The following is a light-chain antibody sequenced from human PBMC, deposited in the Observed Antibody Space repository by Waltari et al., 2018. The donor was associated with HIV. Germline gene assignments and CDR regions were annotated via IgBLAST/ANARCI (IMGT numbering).Light chain of an antibody. Sequence: QSALTQPASVSGSPGQSITLSCIGSGSDLAVFNYISWYHHPPAGAPRLVVFNTNSRPSGSPVRFAGSKSGNTASLTISGLQAEDEGIYYCSSYASGGSLLFGGGTKVTVL. CDR1: GSDLAVFNY. CDR2: NTN. V-gene: IGLV2-14*01. J-gene: IGLJ3*02. CDR3: SSYASGGSLL.